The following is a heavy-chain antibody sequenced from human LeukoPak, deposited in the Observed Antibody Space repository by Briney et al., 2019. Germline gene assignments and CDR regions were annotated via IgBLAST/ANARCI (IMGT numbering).Heavy chain of an antibody. CDR3: ARNQGELWFGPGDY. D-gene: IGHD3-10*01. J-gene: IGHJ4*02. Sequence: GGSLRLSCAASGFTFSSYEMNRVRQAPGKGLEWVSYISSSGSTIYYADSVKGRFTISRDNAKNSLYLQMNSLRAEDTAVYYCARNQGELWFGPGDYWGQGTLVTVSS. CDR1: GFTFSSYE. V-gene: IGHV3-48*03. CDR2: ISSSGSTI.